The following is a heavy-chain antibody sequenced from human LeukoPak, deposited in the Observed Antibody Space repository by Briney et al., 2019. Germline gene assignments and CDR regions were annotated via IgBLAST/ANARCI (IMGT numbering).Heavy chain of an antibody. CDR3: ARGGYCSGGSCLGANYYYYGMDV. CDR1: GYTFTAYY. D-gene: IGHD2-15*01. V-gene: IGHV1-2*02. Sequence: ASVKVSCKASGYTFTAYYMHGVRQAPGQGLEWMGWINPNSGGTNYAQNFQGRVTMTRDTSISTAYMELSRLRSDDTAVYYCARGGYCSGGSCLGANYYYYGMDVWGQGTTVTVSS. CDR2: INPNSGGT. J-gene: IGHJ6*02.